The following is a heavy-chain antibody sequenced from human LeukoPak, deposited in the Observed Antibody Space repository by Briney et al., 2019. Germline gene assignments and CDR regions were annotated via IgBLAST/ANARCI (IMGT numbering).Heavy chain of an antibody. CDR1: LFSFSIYA. D-gene: IGHD6-19*01. J-gene: IGHJ5*02. CDR3: AKVRKREDSSGWFDCFDP. CDR2: ISEWGDST. V-gene: IGHV3-23*01. Sequence: GGSLSLSCAASLFSFSIYAMSWDRQPPARGVEGVSTISEWGDSTYYADYVKGRFTSSRDNSKNTLFLQMNSLRAEDTAIYYCAKVRKREDSSGWFDCFDPWGQGTLVTVSS.